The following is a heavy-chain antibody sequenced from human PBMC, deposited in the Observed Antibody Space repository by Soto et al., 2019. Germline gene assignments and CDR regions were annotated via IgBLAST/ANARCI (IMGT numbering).Heavy chain of an antibody. J-gene: IGHJ6*02. Sequence: ASVKVSCKASGYTFTGYYMHWVRQAPGQGLEWMGWINPNSGGTNYAQKFQGWVTMTRDTSISTAYMELSRLRSDDTAVYYCAREPIPPIPYGSGNYYGMDVWGQGTTVTVSS. CDR2: INPNSGGT. CDR3: AREPIPPIPYGSGNYYGMDV. V-gene: IGHV1-2*04. D-gene: IGHD3-10*01. CDR1: GYTFTGYY.